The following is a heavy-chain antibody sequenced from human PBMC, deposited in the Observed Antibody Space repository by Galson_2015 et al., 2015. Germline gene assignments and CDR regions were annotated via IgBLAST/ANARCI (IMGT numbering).Heavy chain of an antibody. D-gene: IGHD3-16*01. V-gene: IGHV1-3*01. CDR1: GASDINFD. CDR2: INGGNRNT. CDR3: AREITFFDVWRAPRPKSYNNHLDV. Sequence: SVKVSCKASGASDINFDLHWVRQAPGQRFEWMGRINGGNRNTKYSQKFQGRVTIVRDTSARTVYMELNSLTSEDTAIYYCAREITFFDVWRAPRPKSYNNHLDVWGTGTTVIVSS. J-gene: IGHJ6*03.